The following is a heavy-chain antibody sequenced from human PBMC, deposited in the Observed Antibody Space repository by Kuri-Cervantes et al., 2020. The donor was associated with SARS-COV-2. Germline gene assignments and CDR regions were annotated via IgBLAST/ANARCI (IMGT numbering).Heavy chain of an antibody. CDR2: IWYDGSNK. Sequence: GESLKISCAASGFTFSSYAMSWVRQAPGKGLEWVAVIWYDGSNKYYADSVKGRFTISRDNSKNTLYLQMNSLRAEDTAVYYCARDRGYGGLRYYFDYWGQGTLVTVSS. CDR1: GFTFSSYA. D-gene: IGHD5-12*01. V-gene: IGHV3-33*08. CDR3: ARDRGYGGLRYYFDY. J-gene: IGHJ4*02.